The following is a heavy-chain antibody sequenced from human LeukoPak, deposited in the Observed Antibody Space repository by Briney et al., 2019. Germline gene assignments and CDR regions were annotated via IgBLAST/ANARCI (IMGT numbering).Heavy chain of an antibody. J-gene: IGHJ4*02. CDR2: ISSSGGST. CDR3: ARGRYSGYYDSRSYGLGDY. V-gene: IGHV3-64*04. D-gene: IGHD3-22*01. Sequence: PGGSLRLSCSASGFTFSSYAMHWVRQAPGKGLEYVSTISSSGGSTSYADSVKGRFTISRDNSKNTLYLQMNSLRAEDTAVYYCARGRYSGYYDSRSYGLGDYWGQGTLVTVSS. CDR1: GFTFSSYA.